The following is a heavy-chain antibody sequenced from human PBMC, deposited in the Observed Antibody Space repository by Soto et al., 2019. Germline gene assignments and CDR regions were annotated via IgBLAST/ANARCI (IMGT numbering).Heavy chain of an antibody. CDR1: GFTFDDHG. CDR2: VSWNSAFL. J-gene: IGHJ4*02. D-gene: IGHD4-17*01. Sequence: SLRLSCTASGFTFDDHGMHWVRQSPGKGLEWVSGVSWNSAFLAYADSVKGRFTISRDNAKNSLYLQMISLIPEDTALYYCARDRGMTTNFNFDFWGQGALVTVSS. CDR3: ARDRGMTTNFNFDF. V-gene: IGHV3-9*01.